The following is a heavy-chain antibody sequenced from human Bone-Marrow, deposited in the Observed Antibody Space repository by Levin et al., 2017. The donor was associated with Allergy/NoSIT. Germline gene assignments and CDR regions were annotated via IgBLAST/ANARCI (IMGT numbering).Heavy chain of an antibody. CDR3: AREGLERGDYDFWSGYYFVLGWFDP. Sequence: GESLKISCAASGFTFSSYGMHWVRQAPGKGLEWVAVIWYDGSNKYYADSVKGRFTISRDNSKNTLYLQMNSLRAEDTAVYYCAREGLERGDYDFWSGYYFVLGWFDPWGQGTLVTVSS. CDR2: IWYDGSNK. CDR1: GFTFSSYG. D-gene: IGHD3-3*01. V-gene: IGHV3-33*01. J-gene: IGHJ5*02.